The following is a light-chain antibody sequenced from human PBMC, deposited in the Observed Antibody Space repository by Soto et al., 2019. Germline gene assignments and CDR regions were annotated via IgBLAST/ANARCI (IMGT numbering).Light chain of an antibody. CDR2: EGS. CDR1: SSDVGTYKL. Sequence: QSALTQPASVSGSPGQSITISCPGTSSDVGTYKLVSWYRQHPGKAPKLMIYEGSKRPSGVSNRFSGSTSANTASLTISGLQAEDEADYYCCSYAGSSTYVVFGGGTKLTVL. V-gene: IGLV2-23*01. J-gene: IGLJ2*01. CDR3: CSYAGSSTYVV.